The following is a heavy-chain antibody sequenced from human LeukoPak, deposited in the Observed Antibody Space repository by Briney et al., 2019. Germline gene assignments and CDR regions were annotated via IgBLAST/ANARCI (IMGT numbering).Heavy chain of an antibody. Sequence: PSETLSLTCTVSGGSISSYYWSWLRQPPGKGLEWIGYIYYSGGTNYNPSLMSRVTISLDTSKNQFSLKLRSVTAADTAVYYSAREYRYYDDVWGNYRWFDYWGQGTLVTVSS. D-gene: IGHD3-16*02. CDR2: IYYSGGT. CDR1: GGSISSYY. V-gene: IGHV4-59*01. J-gene: IGHJ4*02. CDR3: AREYRYYDDVWGNYRWFDY.